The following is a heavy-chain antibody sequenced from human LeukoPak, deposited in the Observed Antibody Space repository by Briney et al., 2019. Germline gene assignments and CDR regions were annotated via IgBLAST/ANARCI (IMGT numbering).Heavy chain of an antibody. Sequence: GGSLRLSCAASGFTFSSYGMDWVRQAPGKGLEWVAFIRNDGSNKYYADSVKGRFTISRDNSKNTLYLQMNSLRAEDTAVYYCARGPNYYDSSGYYYYMDVWGKGTTVTVSS. J-gene: IGHJ6*03. CDR2: IRNDGSNK. D-gene: IGHD3-22*01. CDR1: GFTFSSYG. CDR3: ARGPNYYDSSGYYYYMDV. V-gene: IGHV3-30*02.